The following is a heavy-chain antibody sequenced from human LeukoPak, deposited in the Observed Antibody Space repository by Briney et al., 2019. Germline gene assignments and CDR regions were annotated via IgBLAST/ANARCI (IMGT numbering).Heavy chain of an antibody. J-gene: IGHJ5*02. CDR1: GDSISSYY. Sequence: PSETLSLTCTVSGDSISSYYCSWIRQPPGKGLEWIAYIHDSGSTYNNPSLKSRLSISIDMSKNQFSLKLNSVTAADTAVYYCARVVAAAGNNWFDPWGQGTLVTVSS. CDR2: IHDSGST. V-gene: IGHV4-59*12. CDR3: ARVVAAAGNNWFDP. D-gene: IGHD6-13*01.